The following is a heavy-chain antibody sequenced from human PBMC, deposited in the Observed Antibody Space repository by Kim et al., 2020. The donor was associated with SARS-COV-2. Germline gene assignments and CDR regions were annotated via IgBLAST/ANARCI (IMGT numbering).Heavy chain of an antibody. D-gene: IGHD3-22*01. CDR2: T. Sequence: TNYTPSLKSRVTISVDTSKNQFSLKLSSVAAADTAVYYCARCIGAVVVSWGQGTLVTVSS. CDR3: ARCIGAVVVS. V-gene: IGHV4-59*01. J-gene: IGHJ4*02.